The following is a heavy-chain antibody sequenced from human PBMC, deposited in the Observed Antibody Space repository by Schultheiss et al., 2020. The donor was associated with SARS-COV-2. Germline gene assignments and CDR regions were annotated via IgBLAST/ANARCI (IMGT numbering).Heavy chain of an antibody. CDR1: GFTFSSYA. CDR2: ISYDGSNK. CDR3: AREGDCGGDCYLKRGWFDP. Sequence: GESLKISCAASGFTFSSYAMHWVRQAPGKGLEWVAVISYDGSNKYYADSVKGRFTISRDNSKNTLYLQMNSLRAEDTAVYYCAREGDCGGDCYLKRGWFDPWGQGTLVTVSS. D-gene: IGHD2-21*02. J-gene: IGHJ5*02. V-gene: IGHV3-30*04.